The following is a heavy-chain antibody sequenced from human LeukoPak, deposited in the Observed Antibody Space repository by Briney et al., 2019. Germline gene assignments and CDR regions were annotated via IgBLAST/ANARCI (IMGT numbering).Heavy chain of an antibody. CDR2: VSYDGSNK. Sequence: GGSLRLSCAASGFTFSSYGMHWVRQAPGKGLEWVAVVSYDGSNKYYADSVKGRFTISRDNSKNTLYLQMNSLRAEDTAVYYCAKTRDPIAVAGPFDYWGQGTLVTVSS. V-gene: IGHV3-30*18. J-gene: IGHJ4*02. CDR3: AKTRDPIAVAGPFDY. D-gene: IGHD6-19*01. CDR1: GFTFSSYG.